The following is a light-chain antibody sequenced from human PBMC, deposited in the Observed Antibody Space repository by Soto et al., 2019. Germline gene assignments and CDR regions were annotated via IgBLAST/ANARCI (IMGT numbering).Light chain of an antibody. CDR1: VSDVGNFGP. CDR3: CSYVGARTYV. CDR2: EGN. Sequence: QSVLTQPASVSRSPGQSITISCTGSVSDVGNFGPVSWYQQHPGQVPKLIIYEGNRRPSGVSSRFSGSKSGNTASLTISGLQSEDEADYYCCSYVGARTYVFGTGTKVTVL. V-gene: IGLV2-23*01. J-gene: IGLJ1*01.